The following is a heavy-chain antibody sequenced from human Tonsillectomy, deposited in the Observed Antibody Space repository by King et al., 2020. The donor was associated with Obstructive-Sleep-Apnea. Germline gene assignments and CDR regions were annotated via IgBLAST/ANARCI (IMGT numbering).Heavy chain of an antibody. J-gene: IGHJ6*02. CDR3: ARDSYDFWSGSLYGMDV. CDR2: ISAYNGNT. CDR1: GYTFTSYG. Sequence: VQLVQSGAEVKKPGASVKVSCKASGYTFTSYGISWVRQAPGQGLEWMGWISAYNGNTNYAQKLQGRVTMTTDTSTSTAYMELRSLRSDDTAVYYCARDSYDFWSGSLYGMDVWGQGTTVTVSS. D-gene: IGHD3-3*01. V-gene: IGHV1-18*04.